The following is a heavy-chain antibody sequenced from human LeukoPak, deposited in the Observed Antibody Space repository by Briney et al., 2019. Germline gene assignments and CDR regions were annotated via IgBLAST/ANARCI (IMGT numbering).Heavy chain of an antibody. CDR2: IIPIFGTA. V-gene: IGHV1-69*13. J-gene: IGHJ1*01. CDR1: GGTFSSYA. Sequence: SVKVSCKASGGTFSSYAISWVRQAPGHGLEWMGGIIPIFGTANYAQKFQGRVTITADESTSTAYMELSSLRSEDTAVYYCARDSPGPYCSGGSCYPLEYFQHWGQGTLVTVSS. CDR3: ARDSPGPYCSGGSCYPLEYFQH. D-gene: IGHD2-15*01.